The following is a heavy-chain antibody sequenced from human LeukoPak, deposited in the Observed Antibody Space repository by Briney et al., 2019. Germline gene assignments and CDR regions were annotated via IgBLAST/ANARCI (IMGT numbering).Heavy chain of an antibody. V-gene: IGHV1-69*13. J-gene: IGHJ4*02. CDR1: GGTFSSYA. D-gene: IGHD6-13*01. CDR3: ARDKSLAAAGLFDY. CDR2: IIPIFGTA. Sequence: SVKVSCKASGGTFSSYAISWVRQAPGQGLEWMGGIIPIFGTANYAQKFQGRVTITADESTSTAYMELSSLRSEDTAVYYCARDKSLAAAGLFDYWGQGTLVTVSS.